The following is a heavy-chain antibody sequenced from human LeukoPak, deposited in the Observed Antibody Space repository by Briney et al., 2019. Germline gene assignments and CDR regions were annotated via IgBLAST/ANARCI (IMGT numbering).Heavy chain of an antibody. D-gene: IGHD3-10*01. V-gene: IGHV3-21*01. CDR2: ISSSSGYI. Sequence: GGSLRLSCAASGFTFSSYSMNWVRQAPGKGLEWVSSISSSSGYIYYADSVKGRFTISRDNAKNSLYLQMNGLRAEDTAVYYCAKVYWYGSGSFIFDYWGQGTLVTVSS. CDR3: AKVYWYGSGSFIFDY. CDR1: GFTFSSYS. J-gene: IGHJ4*02.